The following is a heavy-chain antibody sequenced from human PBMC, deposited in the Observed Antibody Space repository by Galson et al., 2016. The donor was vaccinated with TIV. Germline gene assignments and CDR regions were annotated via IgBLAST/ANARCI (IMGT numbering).Heavy chain of an antibody. V-gene: IGHV1-18*01. CDR2: ISGYNDNT. D-gene: IGHD2-21*01. Sequence: SVKVSCKASGYSFTSYGVSWVRQAPGQGLEWMGGISGYNDNTYYTQKLQGRVTMTTDRSTSTAYLELRSLTSDDTAVYYCAREPTSSPRVVSHYYNYGMDVWGQGTTVTVS. CDR1: GYSFTSYG. CDR3: AREPTSSPRVVSHYYNYGMDV. J-gene: IGHJ6*02.